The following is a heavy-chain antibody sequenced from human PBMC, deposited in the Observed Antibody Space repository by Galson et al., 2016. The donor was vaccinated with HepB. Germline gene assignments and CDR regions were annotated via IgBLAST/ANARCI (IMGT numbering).Heavy chain of an antibody. D-gene: IGHD4-17*01. V-gene: IGHV3-53*01. J-gene: IGHJ3*02. CDR3: SSDSRVRSGAFDI. CDR2: IYTCGAT. CDR1: GFAVSSNY. Sequence: SLRLSCAVSGFAVSSNYVSWVRQAPGKGLEWVSVIYTCGATYYADSVKGRFTISRDNSTNTLCLQMNSVQAKDTAVYYCSSDSRVRSGAFDIWGQGTLVTVSS.